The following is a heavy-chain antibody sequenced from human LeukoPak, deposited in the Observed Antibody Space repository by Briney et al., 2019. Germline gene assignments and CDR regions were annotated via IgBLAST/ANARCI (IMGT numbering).Heavy chain of an antibody. CDR3: ARAYGSSGYYQLPIDY. D-gene: IGHD3-22*01. CDR1: GFTFSSYA. V-gene: IGHV3-23*01. Sequence: GQSLRLSCAASGFTFSSYAMSWVRQAPGKGLEWVSGTTGSGGTTHHADSVKGRFTISRDNSKNTLFLQMNSLRVEDTALYHCARAYGSSGYYQLPIDYWGQGTLVTVSS. CDR2: TTGSGGTT. J-gene: IGHJ4*02.